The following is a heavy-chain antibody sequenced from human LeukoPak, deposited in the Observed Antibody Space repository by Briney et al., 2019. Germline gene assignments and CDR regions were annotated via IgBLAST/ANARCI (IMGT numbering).Heavy chain of an antibody. CDR1: GGSISRSSYY. CDR3: ARHARGGAIVHFDY. Sequence: SETLSLTCTVSGGSISRSSYYWGWIRQPPGKGLEWIGSIHYSGSTYYNPSLKSRVTISVDTSKNQFSLKLSSVTAADTAAYFCARHARGGAIVHFDYWGQGTLVTVSS. CDR2: IHYSGST. V-gene: IGHV4-39*01. D-gene: IGHD3-16*01. J-gene: IGHJ4*02.